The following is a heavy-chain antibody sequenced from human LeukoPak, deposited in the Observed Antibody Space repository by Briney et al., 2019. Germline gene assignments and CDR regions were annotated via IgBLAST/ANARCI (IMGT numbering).Heavy chain of an antibody. V-gene: IGHV4-59*01. J-gene: IGHJ6*03. Sequence: SGTLSLTCTVSGVSISSYYWSWIRQPPGKGLEWIGYIYYSGSTNYNPSLKSRVTISVDTSKNQFSLKLSSVTAADTAVYYCARGRRNYYGSGSYYYYYYMDVWGKGTTVTVSS. CDR1: GVSISSYY. CDR3: ARGRRNYYGSGSYYYYYYMDV. CDR2: IYYSGST. D-gene: IGHD3-10*01.